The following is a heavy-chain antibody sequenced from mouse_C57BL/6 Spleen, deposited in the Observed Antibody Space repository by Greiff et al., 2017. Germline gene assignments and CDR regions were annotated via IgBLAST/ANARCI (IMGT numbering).Heavy chain of an antibody. J-gene: IGHJ3*01. Sequence: EVQLQQSGPELVKPGASVKISCKASGYTFTDYYMNWVKQSHGKSLEWIGDINPNNGGTSYNQKFKGKATLTVDKSSRTAYMELRRLTSEYSAVECCARGERDWFAYGGQGTLVTVSA. CDR1: GYTFTDYY. CDR2: INPNNGGT. CDR3: ARGERDWFAY. D-gene: IGHD2-13*01. V-gene: IGHV1-26*01.